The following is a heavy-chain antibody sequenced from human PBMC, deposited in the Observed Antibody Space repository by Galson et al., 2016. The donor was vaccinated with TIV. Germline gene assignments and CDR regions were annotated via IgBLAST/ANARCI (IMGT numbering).Heavy chain of an antibody. V-gene: IGHV3-23*01. Sequence: SLRLSCAASGFTFSSYAMSWVRQAPGKGLEWVSGISGSGFSTFYADSVKGRFTISRDNSKNTLDLQMNSLRAGETAIYYCAKDTGSQPRNWFDPWGQGTLVTVSS. J-gene: IGHJ5*02. D-gene: IGHD7-27*01. CDR1: GFTFSSYA. CDR2: ISGSGFST. CDR3: AKDTGSQPRNWFDP.